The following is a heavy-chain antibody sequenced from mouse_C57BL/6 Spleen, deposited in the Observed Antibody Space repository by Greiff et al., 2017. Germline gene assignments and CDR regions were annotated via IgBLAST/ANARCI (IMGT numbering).Heavy chain of an antibody. D-gene: IGHD1-1*01. CDR3: ANALYGY. Sequence: VQLQQPGAELVKPGASVKLSCKASGYTFTSYWMQWVNQRPGQGLEWIGEIDPSDSYTNYKQKFKGTATLTVDTSSSTAYMQLIRLTSEDSAVYCWANALYGYWGQGTTLTVSS. CDR2: IDPSDSYT. V-gene: IGHV1-50*01. J-gene: IGHJ2*01. CDR1: GYTFTSYW.